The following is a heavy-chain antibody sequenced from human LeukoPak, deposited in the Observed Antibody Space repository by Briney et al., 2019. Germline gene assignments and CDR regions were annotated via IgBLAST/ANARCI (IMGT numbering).Heavy chain of an antibody. D-gene: IGHD2-2*01. CDR2: IKQDGSEK. CDR3: AREAYCSSTSCQGYYFDF. J-gene: IGHJ4*02. V-gene: IGHV3-7*01. Sequence: GGSLRLSCAASGFTFSNYWMSWVRQAPGKGLEWVANIKQDGSEKYYVDSVKGRFTISRDNAKNSLYLQTNSLRAEDTAVYYCAREAYCSSTSCQGYYFDFWGQGTLVTVSS. CDR1: GFTFSNYW.